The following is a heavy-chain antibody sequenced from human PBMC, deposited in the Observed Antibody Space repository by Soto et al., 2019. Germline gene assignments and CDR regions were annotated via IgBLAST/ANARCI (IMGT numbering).Heavy chain of an antibody. D-gene: IGHD2-8*02. V-gene: IGHV1-2*02. CDR1: GYTFTDYY. Sequence: ASVKVSCKASGYTFTDYYMHWVRQAPGQGLEWMGWINPKSGGTHFAQKFKGSVTMTRDTATRIVYMDLRSLRSDDTAVYYCAREISGGGTLNWFDPWGQGTLVTVS. J-gene: IGHJ5*02. CDR3: AREISGGGTLNWFDP. CDR2: INPKSGGT.